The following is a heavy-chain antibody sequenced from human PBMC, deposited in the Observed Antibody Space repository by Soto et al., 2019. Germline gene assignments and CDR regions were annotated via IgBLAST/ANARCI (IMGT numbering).Heavy chain of an antibody. J-gene: IGHJ5*02. CDR3: ARDVGGSGVPHWFDP. D-gene: IGHD1-26*01. CDR2: VDASGNT. V-gene: IGHV4-4*07. CDR1: GHSISADY. Sequence: QVQLQESGPGLVKASETLSLSCTVSGHSISADYWSWIRQPAGKRLGWIGRVDASGNTNYNPSLKSRVTMSVDTSKNQFFLKVRSVTAADTAMYFCARDVGGSGVPHWFDPWGQGALVTVSS.